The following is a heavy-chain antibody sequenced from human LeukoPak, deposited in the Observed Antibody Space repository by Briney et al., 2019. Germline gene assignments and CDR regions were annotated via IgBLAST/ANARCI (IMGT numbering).Heavy chain of an antibody. J-gene: IGHJ4*02. CDR1: GFTLGDSS. D-gene: IGHD5-18*01. CDR3: SRDSYGHDPRNSFDY. Sequence: PGGSLRLSCIASGFTLGDSSVSWFRQAPGKGLEWVGFISGKAYGATTEYAASVKGRFTISRDDSKSIAYLQMNSLKIEGTAVYYCSRDSYGHDPRNSFDYWGQGTLVTVSS. CDR2: ISGKAYGATT. V-gene: IGHV3-49*03.